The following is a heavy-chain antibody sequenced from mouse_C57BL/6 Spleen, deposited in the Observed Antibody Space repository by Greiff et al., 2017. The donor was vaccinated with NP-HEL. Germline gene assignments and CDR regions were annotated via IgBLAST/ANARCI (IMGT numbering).Heavy chain of an antibody. CDR1: GYTFTSYW. CDR3: ARARRSYDYAMDY. V-gene: IGHV1-55*01. CDR2: IYPVSGST. D-gene: IGHD1-1*01. Sequence: QVQLQQPGAELVKPGASVKMSCKASGYTFTSYWITWVKQRPGQGLEWIGDIYPVSGSTNYNEKFKSKATLTVDTSSSTAYMQLSSLTSEDSAVYYCARARRSYDYAMDYWGQGTSVTVSS. J-gene: IGHJ4*01.